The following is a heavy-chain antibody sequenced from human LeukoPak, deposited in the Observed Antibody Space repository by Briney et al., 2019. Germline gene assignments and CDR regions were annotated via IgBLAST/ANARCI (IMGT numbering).Heavy chain of an antibody. CDR3: ANTVVVPDYYYMDV. V-gene: IGHV4-59*01. CDR2: IYYSGST. J-gene: IGHJ6*03. Sequence: SETLSLTCTVSGGSISSYYWSWIRQPPGKGLEWIGYIYYSGSTNYNPSLKSRVTISVDTSKNQLSLKLSSVTAADTAVYYCANTVVVPDYYYMDVWGKGTTVTVSS. CDR1: GGSISSYY. D-gene: IGHD2-2*01.